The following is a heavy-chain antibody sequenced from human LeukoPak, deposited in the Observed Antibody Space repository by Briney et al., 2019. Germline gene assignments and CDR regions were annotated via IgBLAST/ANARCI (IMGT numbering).Heavy chain of an antibody. CDR1: GLTFSSYG. V-gene: IGHV3-30*18. Sequence: GGSLRLYCVVSGLTFSSYGMHWVRQAPGKGLEWVAVISYDGSNKYYADSVKGRFTISRDNSKNTLYLQMNSLRAEDTAVFYCAKDAPPCSGGSCYSGYYFYGMDVWGKGTTVTVSS. D-gene: IGHD2-15*01. J-gene: IGHJ6*04. CDR3: AKDAPPCSGGSCYSGYYFYGMDV. CDR2: ISYDGSNK.